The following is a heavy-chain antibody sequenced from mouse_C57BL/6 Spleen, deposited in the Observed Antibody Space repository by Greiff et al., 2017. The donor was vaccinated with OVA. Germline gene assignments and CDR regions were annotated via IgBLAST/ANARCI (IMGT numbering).Heavy chain of an antibody. Sequence: VMLVESGPELVKPGASVKISCKASGYAFSSSWMNWVKQRPGKGLEWIGRIYPGDGDTNYNGKFKGKATLTADKSSSTAYMQLSSLTSEDSAVYFCARTTTVGTVYFDYWGQGTTLTVSS. CDR1: GYAFSSSW. CDR2: IYPGDGDT. CDR3: ARTTTVGTVYFDY. D-gene: IGHD1-1*01. V-gene: IGHV1-82*01. J-gene: IGHJ2*01.